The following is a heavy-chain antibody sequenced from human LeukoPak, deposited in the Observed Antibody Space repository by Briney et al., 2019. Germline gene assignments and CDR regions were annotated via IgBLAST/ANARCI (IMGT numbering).Heavy chain of an antibody. Sequence: SVKVSCKASGGTFSSYAISWVRQAPGQGLEWMGRIIPIRGIANYAQKFQGRVTMTEDTSTDTAYMELSSLRSEDTAVYYCATANSGSYQYFDYWGQGTLVTVSS. V-gene: IGHV1-69*04. J-gene: IGHJ4*02. CDR1: GGTFSSYA. CDR3: ATANSGSYQYFDY. D-gene: IGHD1-26*01. CDR2: IIPIRGIA.